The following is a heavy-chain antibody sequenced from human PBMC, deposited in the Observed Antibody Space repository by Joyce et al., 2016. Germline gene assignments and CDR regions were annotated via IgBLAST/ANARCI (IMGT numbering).Heavy chain of an antibody. CDR1: SGPFSGFF. D-gene: IGHD6-19*01. Sequence: QVQPQQWGAGLLKTSETLSLTCAVYSGPFSGFFWSWVRQPPGKGLEWIGDITNSGATHYNPSLKSRRTMSVDTSRKEFSLKLSSVTVADTAIYYCARSQWLAPLMYWGQGTPVTVSS. CDR3: ARSQWLAPLMY. CDR2: ITNSGAT. J-gene: IGHJ4*02. V-gene: IGHV4-34*02.